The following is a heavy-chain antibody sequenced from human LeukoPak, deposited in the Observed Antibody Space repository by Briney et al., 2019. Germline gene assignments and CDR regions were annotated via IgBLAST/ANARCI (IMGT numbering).Heavy chain of an antibody. CDR1: GVSISSYY. CDR2: TYYGGST. D-gene: IGHD3-10*01. CDR3: ATPAPHYYGSGSYFS. Sequence: SETLSLTCTVSGVSISSYYWSWIRQPPGKGLEWIGYTYYGGSTNYNTSLKSRFTISVATSTNQSSLKVSSVTAADTAVSYCATPAPHYYGSGSYFSWGQGTLVTVSS. J-gene: IGHJ5*02. V-gene: IGHV4-59*01.